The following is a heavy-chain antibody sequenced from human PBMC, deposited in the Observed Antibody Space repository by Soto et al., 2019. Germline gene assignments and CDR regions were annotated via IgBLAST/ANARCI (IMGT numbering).Heavy chain of an antibody. CDR1: GFAFSSYS. J-gene: IGHJ6*03. CDR3: ARASTSFADYYYYMDV. Sequence: GGSLRLSCAASGFAFSSYSMNWVRQAPGKGLEWVSSISSSSSYIYYADSVKGRFTISRDNAKNSLYLQMNSLRAEDTAVYYCARASTSFADYYYYMDVWGKGTTVTVSS. V-gene: IGHV3-21*01. CDR2: ISSSSSYI. D-gene: IGHD2-2*01.